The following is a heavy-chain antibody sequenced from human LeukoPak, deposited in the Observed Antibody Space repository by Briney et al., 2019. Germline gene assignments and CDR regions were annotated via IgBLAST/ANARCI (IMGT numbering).Heavy chain of an antibody. Sequence: GGSLRLSCAASGFAFSTYGIHWVRKAPGKGLEWVTVIWFDGSHKFYADSVKGRFTISRDNSKNTLYLQMNSLRVEDTAVYYCAKDRGVGATMGFDYWGQGTLVTVSS. CDR3: AKDRGVGATMGFDY. V-gene: IGHV3-33*06. J-gene: IGHJ4*02. D-gene: IGHD1-26*01. CDR1: GFAFSTYG. CDR2: IWFDGSHK.